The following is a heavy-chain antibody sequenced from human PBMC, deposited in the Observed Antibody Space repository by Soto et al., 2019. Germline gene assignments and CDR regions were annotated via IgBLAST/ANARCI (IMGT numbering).Heavy chain of an antibody. CDR3: AGDLTSGDY. Sequence: QVQLVQSGAEVKNPGASVKLSCKASGYIFTNYYIHWVRQAPGQGLEWMAIINPSGGSTNYAQKFQGRVTLARDTFTNTVYMELSSLRSEDTAIYYCAGDLTSGDYWGQGTLVTVSS. CDR2: INPSGGST. J-gene: IGHJ4*02. CDR1: GYIFTNYY. V-gene: IGHV1-46*01. D-gene: IGHD7-27*01.